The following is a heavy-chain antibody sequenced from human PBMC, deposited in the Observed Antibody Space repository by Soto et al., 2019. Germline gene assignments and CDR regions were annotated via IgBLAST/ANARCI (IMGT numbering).Heavy chain of an antibody. CDR1: GGSVSSGGYF. V-gene: IGHV4-61*08. CDR2: IYYSGNT. D-gene: IGHD3-22*01. CDR3: ARVGTLYDGSAYYYRNFDS. J-gene: IGHJ4*02. Sequence: SETLSLTCTVSGGSVSSGGYFWSWIRQPPGKGLEWIGYIYYSGNTIYSPSLKSRVSISLDTSRNQFSLRLRFVTAADTAVYYCARVGTLYDGSAYYYRNFDSWGQGTLVTVSS.